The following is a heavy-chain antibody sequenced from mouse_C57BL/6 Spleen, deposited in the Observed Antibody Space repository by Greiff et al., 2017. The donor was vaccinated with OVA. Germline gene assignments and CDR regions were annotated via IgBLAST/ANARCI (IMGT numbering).Heavy chain of an antibody. D-gene: IGHD2-4*01. Sequence: DVHLVESGEGLVKPGGSLKLSCAASGFTFSSYAMSWVRQTPEKRLEWVAYISSGGDYIYYADTVKGRFTISRDNARNTLYLQMSSLKSEDTAMYYCTRDLGDYEAMDYWGQGTSVTVSS. J-gene: IGHJ4*01. CDR3: TRDLGDYEAMDY. CDR1: GFTFSSYA. V-gene: IGHV5-9-1*02. CDR2: ISSGGDYI.